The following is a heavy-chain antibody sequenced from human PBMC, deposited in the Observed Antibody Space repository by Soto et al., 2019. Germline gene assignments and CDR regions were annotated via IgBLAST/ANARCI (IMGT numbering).Heavy chain of an antibody. Sequence: SETLFLTCTVSGGSISSYYWTWIRQSPGRGLEWIGYIYYSGITNYNPSLKSRVTISVDTSRNQFSLKLASVTAADTAAYYCVRRTFDGFRGYCSGGSCFSSWAFDIWGQGTMVTVSS. CDR1: GGSISSYY. V-gene: IGHV4-59*12. CDR3: VRRTFDGFRGYCSGGSCFSSWAFDI. D-gene: IGHD2-15*01. J-gene: IGHJ3*02. CDR2: IYYSGIT.